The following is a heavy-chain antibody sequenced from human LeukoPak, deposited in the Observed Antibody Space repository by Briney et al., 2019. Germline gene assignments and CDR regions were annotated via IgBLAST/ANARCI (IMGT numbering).Heavy chain of an antibody. CDR1: GESFNGYY. CDR2: INHVGIT. V-gene: IGHV4-34*10. CDR3: ASNTGTVFDY. J-gene: IGHJ4*02. Sequence: PSETLSLTCAVYGESFNGYYWSWIRQSPQKGLEWIGHINHVGITNYNPSLKSRLTILVDTSKNQFSLKLSSVTAADTAVYYCASNTGTVFDYWGQGALVTVSS. D-gene: IGHD7-27*01.